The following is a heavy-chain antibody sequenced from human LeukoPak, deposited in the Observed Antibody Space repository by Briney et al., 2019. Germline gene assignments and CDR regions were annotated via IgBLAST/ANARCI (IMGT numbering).Heavy chain of an antibody. CDR2: ISSSGSTI. J-gene: IGHJ6*02. D-gene: IGHD4-23*01. Sequence: PGGSLGLSCAASGFTFSSYEMNWVRQAPGKGLEWVSYISSSGSTIYYADSVKGRFTISRDNAKNSLYLQMNSLRAEDTAVYYCARVPAPVYGLTTVVKGPNYYYYGMDVWGQGTTVTVSS. V-gene: IGHV3-48*03. CDR1: GFTFSSYE. CDR3: ARVPAPVYGLTTVVKGPNYYYYGMDV.